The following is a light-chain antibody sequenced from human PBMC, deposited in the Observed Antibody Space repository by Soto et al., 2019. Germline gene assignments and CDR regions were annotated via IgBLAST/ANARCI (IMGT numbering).Light chain of an antibody. J-gene: IGKJ1*01. Sequence: DIQMTQSPSSLSASLGERVTITCRANQDISSYLIWYQHKLGQAPKLLIHAASTLASGVPSRFSGSESGTDFTLTISGLEHEDSAPYYCQQSYKTPWTFGQGTKVEIK. V-gene: IGKV1-39*01. CDR1: QDISSY. CDR3: QQSYKTPWT. CDR2: AAS.